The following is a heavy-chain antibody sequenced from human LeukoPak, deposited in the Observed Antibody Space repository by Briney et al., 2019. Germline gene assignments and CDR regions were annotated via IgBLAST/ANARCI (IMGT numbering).Heavy chain of an antibody. D-gene: IGHD6-19*01. J-gene: IGHJ6*03. CDR2: IRSKAYGGTT. CDR3: TRSIAVADVYYYYMDV. CDR1: GFTFGDYA. Sequence: GGSLRLSCTASGFTFGDYAMSWFRQAPGKGLEWVGFIRSKAYGGTTEYAASVKGRFTISRDDSKSIAYLQVNSLKTEDTAVYYCTRSIAVADVYYYYMDVWGKGTTVTVSS. V-gene: IGHV3-49*03.